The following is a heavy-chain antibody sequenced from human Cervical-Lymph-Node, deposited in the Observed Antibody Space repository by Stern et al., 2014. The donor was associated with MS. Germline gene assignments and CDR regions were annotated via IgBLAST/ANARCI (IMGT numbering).Heavy chain of an antibody. J-gene: IGHJ6*02. CDR2: IIPVLGTA. CDR3: ARDGRHSYTYALDV. CDR1: GGTFSVYA. D-gene: IGHD2-2*02. Sequence: QDQLVQSGAEVKKPGSSVKISCKASGGTFSVYAINWLRQAPGQGLEWMGGIIPVLGTANYAQKFQGRVTITADESTRTTAMQLSSLRSNDTAVYYCARDGRHSYTYALDVWGQGTTVTVSS. V-gene: IGHV1-69*12.